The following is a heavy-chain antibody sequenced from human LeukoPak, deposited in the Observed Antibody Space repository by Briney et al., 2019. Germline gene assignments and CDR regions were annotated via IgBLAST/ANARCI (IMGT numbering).Heavy chain of an antibody. J-gene: IGHJ4*02. CDR1: GYTFSGYY. D-gene: IGHD1-26*01. CDR3: AREGSRVGAPKPPSDY. CDR2: NNPNSGGT. Sequence: GASVKVSCKASGYTFSGYYMHWVRQAPGQGLEWVGWNNPNSGGTNYAQNFQGRVTITRDTSISTVYMELSSLRSDDTAVYFCAREGSRVGAPKPPSDYWGQGTLVTVSS. V-gene: IGHV1-2*02.